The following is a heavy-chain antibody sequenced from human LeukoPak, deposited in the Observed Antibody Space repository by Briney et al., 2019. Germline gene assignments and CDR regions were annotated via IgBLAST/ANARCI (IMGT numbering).Heavy chain of an antibody. D-gene: IGHD2-2*01. CDR2: INQSGST. J-gene: IGHJ5*02. Sequence: PSETLSLTCAVYGGSFSGYYWSWIRQPPGKGLEWIGEINQSGSTNYNPSLKSRVTISVDTSKNQFSLKLSSVTAADTAVYYCARGVPAAIFRYNWFGPWGQGTLVTVSS. CDR3: ARGVPAAIFRYNWFGP. V-gene: IGHV4-34*01. CDR1: GGSFSGYY.